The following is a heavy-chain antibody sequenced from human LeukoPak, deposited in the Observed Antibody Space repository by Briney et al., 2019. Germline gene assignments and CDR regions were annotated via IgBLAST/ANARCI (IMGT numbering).Heavy chain of an antibody. CDR2: ISWNSGSI. CDR1: GFTFDDYA. J-gene: IGHJ4*02. Sequence: PGRSLRLSCAASGFTFDDYAMHWVWQAPGKGLEWVSGISWNSGSIGYADSVKGRFTISRDNAKNSLYLQMNSLRAEDTALYYCAKDTSFDYWGQGTLVTVSS. CDR3: AKDTSFDY. V-gene: IGHV3-9*01.